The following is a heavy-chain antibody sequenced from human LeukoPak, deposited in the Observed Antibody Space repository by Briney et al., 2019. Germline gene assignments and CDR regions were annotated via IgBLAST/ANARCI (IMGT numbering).Heavy chain of an antibody. D-gene: IGHD1-14*01. Sequence: QPGGSLRLSCAASGFTFSSYAMSWFRQAPRKGLQWVSAISSSGGRTYYADSVKGRFTISRDNSKNPLYLQMNSLTAEDTAVYYCARFPGGAEYRHDYYMDVWGTGTTVTVSS. J-gene: IGHJ6*03. CDR1: GFTFSSYA. CDR3: ARFPGGAEYRHDYYMDV. V-gene: IGHV3-23*01. CDR2: ISSSGGRT.